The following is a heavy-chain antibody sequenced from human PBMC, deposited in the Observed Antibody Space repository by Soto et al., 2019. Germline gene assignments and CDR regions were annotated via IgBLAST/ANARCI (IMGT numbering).Heavy chain of an antibody. V-gene: IGHV3-33*01. Sequence: GSLRLSCAASGFTFSSYGMHWVRQAPGKGLEWVAVIWYDGSNKYYADSVKGRFTISRDNSKNTLYLQMNSLRAEDTAVYYCARDISGYGFDYWGQGTLVTVSS. D-gene: IGHD3-22*01. J-gene: IGHJ4*02. CDR2: IWYDGSNK. CDR3: ARDISGYGFDY. CDR1: GFTFSSYG.